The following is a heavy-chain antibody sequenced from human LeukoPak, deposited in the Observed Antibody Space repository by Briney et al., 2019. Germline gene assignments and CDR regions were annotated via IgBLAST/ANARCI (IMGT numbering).Heavy chain of an antibody. J-gene: IGHJ4*02. V-gene: IGHV4-28*01. D-gene: IGHD3-10*01. CDR1: GYSITSSSW. Sequence: PSDTLSLTCAVSGYSITSSSWWGWIRQPPGKGLEWIGYIYHSGTTYYNPSLQSRVTMSVDTSKNQFTLKLSSVTAVDTAVYYCARKENVYYYFDYWGQGALVTVSS. CDR2: IYHSGTT. CDR3: ARKENVYYYFDY.